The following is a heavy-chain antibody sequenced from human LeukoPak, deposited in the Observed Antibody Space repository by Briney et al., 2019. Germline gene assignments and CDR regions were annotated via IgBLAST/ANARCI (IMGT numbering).Heavy chain of an antibody. CDR3: ARGLNY. CDR2: IDTGVNK. CDR1: GFTVSNNY. V-gene: IGHV3-53*01. Sequence: GGSLRLSCAASGFTVSNNYMSWVRQAPGKGLELVSIIDTGVNKYYADSVKGRFTMSRENSKNTLYLQMNSLRAEDTAVYYCARGLNYWGQGTLVTVSS. J-gene: IGHJ4*02.